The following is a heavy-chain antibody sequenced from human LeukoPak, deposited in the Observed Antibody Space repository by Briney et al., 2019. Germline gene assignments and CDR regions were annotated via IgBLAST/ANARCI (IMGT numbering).Heavy chain of an antibody. D-gene: IGHD6-13*01. CDR2: ISSNGGST. CDR3: ASAFSSYSSSWYFDL. CDR1: GFNFNSYA. V-gene: IGHV3-64*04. Sequence: GGSLRLSCSASGFNFNSYAMHWVRQAPGKGLEYVSAISSNGGSTYYADSVKGRFTISRDNSKNTLYLQMNSLRAEDTAVYYCASAFSSYSSSWYFDLWGRGALVTVSS. J-gene: IGHJ2*01.